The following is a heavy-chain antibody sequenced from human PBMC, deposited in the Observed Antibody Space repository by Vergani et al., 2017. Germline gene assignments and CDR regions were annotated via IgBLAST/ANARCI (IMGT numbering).Heavy chain of an antibody. J-gene: IGHJ3*01. CDR3: ARVAPSNSEVTPTAFDV. CDR2: IRPYTGHT. Sequence: QVQLVQSGAELKKPGASVSVSCKGSSHTFQTYGISWVRQAPGKGLEWMAWIRPYTGHTIYAQKFQDRVTMTADTSTTTAYMELRSLRSDDTAMYFCARVAPSNSEVTPTAFDVWGQGTMVTVSS. D-gene: IGHD1-1*01. CDR1: SHTFQTYG. V-gene: IGHV1-18*01.